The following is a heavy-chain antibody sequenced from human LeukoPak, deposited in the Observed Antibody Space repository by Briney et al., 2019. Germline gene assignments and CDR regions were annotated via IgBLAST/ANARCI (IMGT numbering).Heavy chain of an antibody. CDR2: IKSDGSST. CDR3: ARNMYNSGWYFDY. Sequence: GGSLRLSCAASGFTFSNYWMHWVRQAPGKGLVWVSRIKSDGSSTNYADSVKGRFTISRDYATNSLYLQMNSLRAEDTAVYYCARNMYNSGWYFDYWGQGTLVTVSS. D-gene: IGHD6-19*01. J-gene: IGHJ4*02. CDR1: GFTFSNYW. V-gene: IGHV3-74*01.